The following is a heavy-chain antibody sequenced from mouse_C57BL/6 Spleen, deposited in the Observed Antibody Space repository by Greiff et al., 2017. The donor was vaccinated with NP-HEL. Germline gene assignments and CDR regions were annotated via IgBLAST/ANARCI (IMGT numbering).Heavy chain of an antibody. CDR1: GYAFSSSW. CDR2: IYPGDGDT. J-gene: IGHJ1*03. CDR3: ARRGLRQLSPNWYFDV. V-gene: IGHV1-82*01. D-gene: IGHD3-2*02. Sequence: QVQLQQSGPELVKPGASVKISCKASGYAFSSSWMNWVKQRPGKGLEWIGRIYPGDGDTNYNGKFKGKATLTADKSSSTAYMQLSSLTSEDSAVYFCARRGLRQLSPNWYFDVWGTGTTVTVSS.